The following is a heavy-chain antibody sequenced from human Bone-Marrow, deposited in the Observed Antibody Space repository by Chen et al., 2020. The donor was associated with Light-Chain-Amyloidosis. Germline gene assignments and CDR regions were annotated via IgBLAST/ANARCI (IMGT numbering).Heavy chain of an antibody. CDR2: IYPDDSDA. D-gene: IGHD5-12*01. CDR3: ARRRDGYNFDY. V-gene: IGHV5-51*01. J-gene: IGHJ4*02. CDR1: GYTFPNYW. Sequence: EVQLEQSGPEVIKPGESLKISCKGSGYTFPNYWLGWVRQMPGKGLEWMGVIYPDDSDARYRPSFEGQVTISADKSITTASLQWRSLKASDTAMYYCARRRDGYNFDYWGQGTLVTVSS.